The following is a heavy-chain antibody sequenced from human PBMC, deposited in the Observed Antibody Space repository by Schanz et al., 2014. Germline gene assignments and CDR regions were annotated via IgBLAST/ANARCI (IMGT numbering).Heavy chain of an antibody. V-gene: IGHV3-7*05. CDR1: GFSFSNYW. J-gene: IGHJ4*02. D-gene: IGHD3-9*01. CDR3: AKHVRSLTGNDY. CDR2: IKQDGSEK. Sequence: EVQLVESGGGLVQPGESLRLSCAASGFSFSNYWMSWVRQAPGKGLEWVANIKQDGSEKYYVDSVKGRFTISRDNAKNSLYLQMNSLRAEDTALYYCAKHVRSLTGNDYWGQGTLVTVSS.